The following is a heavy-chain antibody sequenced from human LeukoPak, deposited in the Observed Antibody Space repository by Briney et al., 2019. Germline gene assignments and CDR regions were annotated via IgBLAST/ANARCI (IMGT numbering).Heavy chain of an antibody. J-gene: IGHJ6*03. Sequence: GGSLRLSCAASGFTFSSYGMSWVRQAPGKGLEWVSAISGSGGSTYYADSVKGRFTISRDNSKNTLYLQMNSLRAEDTAVYYCAMRYRPGEYYYYYYMDVWGQGTTVTISS. CDR1: GFTFSSYG. D-gene: IGHD1-14*01. CDR2: ISGSGGST. CDR3: AMRYRPGEYYYYYYMDV. V-gene: IGHV3-23*01.